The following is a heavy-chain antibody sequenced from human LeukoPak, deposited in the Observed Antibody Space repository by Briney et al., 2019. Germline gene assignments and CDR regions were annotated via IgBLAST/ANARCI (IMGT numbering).Heavy chain of an antibody. D-gene: IGHD3-10*01. CDR2: INPSDGAT. Sequence: ASVKVSCKASGYTLTKYYIHWVRQAPGQGLEWMGMINPSDGATTYAQTFQGRVTMTRDMSTTTVHMDLRSLRSEDTAVFFCAREQSGGLRGNLGGLFASYYTYYYMDVWGRGTTVTVS. CDR3: AREQSGGLRGNLGGLFASYYTYYYMDV. CDR1: GYTLTKYY. J-gene: IGHJ6*03. V-gene: IGHV1-46*01.